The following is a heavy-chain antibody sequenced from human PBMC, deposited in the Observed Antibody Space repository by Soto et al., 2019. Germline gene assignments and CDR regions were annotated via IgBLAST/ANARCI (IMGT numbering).Heavy chain of an antibody. J-gene: IGHJ1*01. V-gene: IGHV1-69*12. CDR1: GGTFSSYA. CDR2: IIPIFGTA. Sequence: QVQLVQSGAAVKKPGSSVKVSCKASGGTFSSYAISWVRQAPGQGLEWMGGIIPIFGTANYAQKFQGRVTITADESTSTAYMELSSLRSEDTAVYYCAREAYCGGDCHGYFQHWGQGTLVTVSS. CDR3: AREAYCGGDCHGYFQH. D-gene: IGHD2-21*02.